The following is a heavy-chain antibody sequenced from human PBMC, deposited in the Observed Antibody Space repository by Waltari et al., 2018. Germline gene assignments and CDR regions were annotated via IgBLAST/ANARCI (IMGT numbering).Heavy chain of an antibody. V-gene: IGHV1-69*01. D-gene: IGHD2-8*02. CDR2: SIPNFGKG. Sequence: QVQLVQSGAEVKKPGSSVKVSCKASGGTFSSYAISWVRQAPGQGLEWMGGSIPNFGKGNYAQKFQGRVTMTADESTSTAYMELSSLRSEDTAVYYCARDSLPGSTGGDYWGQGTLVTVSS. CDR1: GGTFSSYA. CDR3: ARDSLPGSTGGDY. J-gene: IGHJ4*02.